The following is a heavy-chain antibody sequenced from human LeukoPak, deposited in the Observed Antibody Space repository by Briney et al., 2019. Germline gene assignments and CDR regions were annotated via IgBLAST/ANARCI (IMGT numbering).Heavy chain of an antibody. CDR3: ARDPVTGTTLFGY. D-gene: IGHD1-1*01. CDR1: GGSFSGYY. V-gene: IGHV4-34*01. CDR2: INHSGST. J-gene: IGHJ4*02. Sequence: PSETLSLTCAVYGGSFSGYYWSWIRQPPGKGLEWIGEINHSGSTNYNPSLKSRVTMSVDTSKNQFSLKLSSVTAADTAVYYCARDPVTGTTLFGYWGQGTLVTVSS.